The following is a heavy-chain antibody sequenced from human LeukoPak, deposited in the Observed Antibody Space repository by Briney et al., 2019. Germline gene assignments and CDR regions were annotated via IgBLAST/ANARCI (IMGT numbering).Heavy chain of an antibody. CDR1: GGTFSSYA. D-gene: IGHD6-19*01. J-gene: IGHJ4*02. Sequence: SVKVFCKASGGTFSSYAISWVRQAPGQGLEWMGRVIPIFGTANYAQKFQGRVTITTDESTSTAHMELSSLRSEDTAVYYCASQGIAVAGTDYWGQGTLVTVSS. V-gene: IGHV1-69*05. CDR2: VIPIFGTA. CDR3: ASQGIAVAGTDY.